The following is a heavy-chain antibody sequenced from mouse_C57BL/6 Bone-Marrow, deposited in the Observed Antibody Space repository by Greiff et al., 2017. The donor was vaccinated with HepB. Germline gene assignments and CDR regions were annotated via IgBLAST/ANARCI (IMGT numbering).Heavy chain of an antibody. Sequence: VQLVESGAELMKPGASVKLSCKATGYTFTGYWIEWVKQRPGHGLEWIGEILPGSGSTNYNEKFKGKATFTADTSSNTAYMQLSSLTTEDSAIYYCARRTNYYGSSHWYFDVWGTGTTVTVSS. D-gene: IGHD1-1*01. CDR2: ILPGSGST. J-gene: IGHJ1*03. CDR1: GYTFTGYW. CDR3: ARRTNYYGSSHWYFDV. V-gene: IGHV1-9*01.